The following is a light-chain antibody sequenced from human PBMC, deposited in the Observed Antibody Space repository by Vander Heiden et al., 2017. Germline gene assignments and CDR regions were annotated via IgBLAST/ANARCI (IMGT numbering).Light chain of an antibody. CDR3: AAWDDSLSGRHVV. CDR2: RNN. V-gene: IGLV1-47*01. J-gene: IGLJ2*01. CDR1: SSNIGSNY. Sequence: QSVLTQPPSASGPPGQGVTISCSGSSSNIGSNYVYWYQQLPGTAPKLLIYRNNQRPSGVPDRFSGSKSGTSASLAISGLRSEDEADYYCAAWDDSLSGRHVVFGGGTKLTVL.